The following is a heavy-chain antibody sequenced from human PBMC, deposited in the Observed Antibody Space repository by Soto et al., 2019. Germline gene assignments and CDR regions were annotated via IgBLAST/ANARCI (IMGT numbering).Heavy chain of an antibody. CDR3: ARVPYDTTGYYAF. D-gene: IGHD3-22*01. Sequence: XSVKVSCKAAVYTFTTYYMHWVRQAPGQGLEWMGVIDPTHGSTTYAQKFQGRVTMTSDTSTNTVYMELSSLKSEDTAVYYCARVPYDTTGYYAFWGQGTLVTVSS. CDR1: VYTFTTYY. CDR2: IDPTHGST. J-gene: IGHJ4*02. V-gene: IGHV1-46*01.